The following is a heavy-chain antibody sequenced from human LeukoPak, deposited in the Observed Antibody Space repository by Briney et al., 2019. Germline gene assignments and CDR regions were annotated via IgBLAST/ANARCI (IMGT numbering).Heavy chain of an antibody. V-gene: IGHV1-18*04. Sequence: ASVKVSCKASGYTFTNYYMNWVRQAPGQGLEWMGWISAYNGNTNYAQKLQGRVTMTTDTSTSTAYMELRSLRSDDTAVYYCARDHNSGSYRYFDYWGQGTLVTVSS. CDR3: ARDHNSGSYRYFDY. J-gene: IGHJ4*02. D-gene: IGHD1-26*01. CDR2: ISAYNGNT. CDR1: GYTFTNYY.